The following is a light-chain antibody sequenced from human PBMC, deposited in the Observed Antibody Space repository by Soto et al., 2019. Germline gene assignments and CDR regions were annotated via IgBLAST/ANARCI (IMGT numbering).Light chain of an antibody. CDR3: QSYDIGLSARYV. J-gene: IGLJ1*01. V-gene: IGLV1-40*01. CDR2: GNN. CDR1: SSNIGAHFD. Sequence: QLVLTQPPSVSGAPGQRVTISCTGTSSNIGAHFDVHWYQQLPGAAPKLLIYGNNNRPSGVPDRFSGSKSGTSASLVITGLQSEDEADYYCQSYDIGLSARYVFGTGTKLPS.